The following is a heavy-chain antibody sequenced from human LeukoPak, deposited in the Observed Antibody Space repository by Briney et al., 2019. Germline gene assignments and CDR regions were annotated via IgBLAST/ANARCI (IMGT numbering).Heavy chain of an antibody. J-gene: IGHJ6*02. Sequence: SETLSLTCTVSGGSISSYYWSWIRQPPGKGLEWIGYIYYSGSTNYNPSLKSRVTISVDTSKNQFSLNLSSVTAADTVVYYCARDQGYGMDVWGQGTTVTVSS. CDR1: GGSISSYY. V-gene: IGHV4-59*01. CDR3: ARDQGYGMDV. CDR2: IYYSGST.